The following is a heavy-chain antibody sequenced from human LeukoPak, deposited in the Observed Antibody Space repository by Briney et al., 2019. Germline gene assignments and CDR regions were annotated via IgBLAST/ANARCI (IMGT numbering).Heavy chain of an antibody. J-gene: IGHJ3*02. CDR1: GGSISSSSHY. CDR2: IYYSGST. V-gene: IGHV4-39*01. CDR3: ARHAGYDFWSGYFFGDAFDI. Sequence: PSETLSLTCTVSGGSISSSSHYWGWIRQPPGKGLEWIGSIYYSGSTYYNPSLKSRVTISVDTSKNQFSLKLSSVTAADTAVYYCARHAGYDFWSGYFFGDAFDIWGQGTMVTVSS. D-gene: IGHD3-3*01.